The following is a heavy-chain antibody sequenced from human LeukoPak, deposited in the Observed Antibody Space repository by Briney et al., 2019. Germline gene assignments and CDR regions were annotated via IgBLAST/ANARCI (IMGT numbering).Heavy chain of an antibody. CDR2: ISYDGSNK. CDR1: GFTFSSYG. D-gene: IGHD3-3*01. CDR3: AKEGSIFGVVIRPYYFDY. J-gene: IGHJ4*02. V-gene: IGHV3-30*18. Sequence: GRSLRLSCAASGFTFSSYGMHWVRQAPGKGLEWVAVISYDGSNKYYADSVKGRFTISRDNSKNTLYLQMNSLRAEDTAVYYCAKEGSIFGVVIRPYYFDYWGQGTLVTVSS.